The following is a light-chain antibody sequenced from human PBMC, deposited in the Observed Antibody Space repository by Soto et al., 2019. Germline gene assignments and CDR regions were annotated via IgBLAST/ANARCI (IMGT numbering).Light chain of an antibody. Sequence: DIVMTQSPDSLAVSLGERATINCKSSQSVLYTSNNRNYLAWYQQKPGQPPNLLIYWASTRESGVPDRFSGSGSGTDFPLTISSLQAEDVAVYYCQQYYTTPVTFGPGTKVDIK. CDR1: QSVLYTSNNRNY. J-gene: IGKJ3*01. CDR3: QQYYTTPVT. CDR2: WAS. V-gene: IGKV4-1*01.